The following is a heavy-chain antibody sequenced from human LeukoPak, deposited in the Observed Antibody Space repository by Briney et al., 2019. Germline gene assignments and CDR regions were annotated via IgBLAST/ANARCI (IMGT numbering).Heavy chain of an antibody. V-gene: IGHV3-23*01. Sequence: GGSLRLSCAASGFTFSTYAMSWVRQAPGRGLEWVSAISVTGGSTYSADSVKGRFTISRDNSKNTLYLQMNSLRAEDTAVYYCARAGPSSSWHQFDYWGQGTLVTVSS. CDR3: ARAGPSSSWHQFDY. CDR2: ISVTGGST. CDR1: GFTFSTYA. J-gene: IGHJ4*02. D-gene: IGHD6-13*01.